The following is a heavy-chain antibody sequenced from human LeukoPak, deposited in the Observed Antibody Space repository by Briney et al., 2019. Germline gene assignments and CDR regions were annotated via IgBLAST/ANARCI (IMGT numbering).Heavy chain of an antibody. CDR3: ARSAYYYGSGKLNWFDP. D-gene: IGHD3-10*01. J-gene: IGHJ5*02. V-gene: IGHV1-69*05. CDR1: GYTFTSYG. Sequence: SVKVSCKASGYTFTSYGISWVRQAPGQGLEWIGGIIPIFGTANYAQKFQGRVTITTDESTSTAYMELSSLRSEDTAVYYCARSAYYYGSGKLNWFDPWGQGTLVTVSS. CDR2: IIPIFGTA.